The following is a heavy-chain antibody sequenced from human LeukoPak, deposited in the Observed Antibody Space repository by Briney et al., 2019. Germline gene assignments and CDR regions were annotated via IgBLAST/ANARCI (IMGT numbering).Heavy chain of an antibody. CDR2: IYYSGST. Sequence: TSSQTLSLTCTVSGDSISSGGYYWSWIRQHPGEGLEWIGNIYYSGSTYYNPSLKSRVTISVDTSKNQFSLKLNSVTAADTAVYYCAREGGPYRPLDYSGQGILVAVSS. CDR3: AREGGPYRPLDY. CDR1: GDSISSGGYY. V-gene: IGHV4-31*03. D-gene: IGHD1-14*01. J-gene: IGHJ4*02.